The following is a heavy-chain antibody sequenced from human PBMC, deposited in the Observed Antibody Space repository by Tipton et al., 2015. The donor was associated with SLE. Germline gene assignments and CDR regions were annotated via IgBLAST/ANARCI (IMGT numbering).Heavy chain of an antibody. CDR3: ARDRLAVAALLDY. J-gene: IGHJ4*02. CDR2: IASNGGST. V-gene: IGHV3-64*02. D-gene: IGHD6-19*01. CDR1: GFTFSNYA. Sequence: SLRLSCAASGFTFSNYAMHWVRQAPGKGLEYVSAIASNGGSTYYADSVQDRFIISRDNSRNTLYLQMGSLRTEDMAVYYRARDRLAVAALLDYWGQGTLVTVSS.